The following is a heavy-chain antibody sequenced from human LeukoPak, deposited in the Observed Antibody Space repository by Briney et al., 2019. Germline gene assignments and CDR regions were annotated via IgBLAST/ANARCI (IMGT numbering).Heavy chain of an antibody. D-gene: IGHD6-19*01. CDR1: GGSISSSSYY. CDR3: ARPLPGIAVADDAFDI. V-gene: IGHV4-39*01. J-gene: IGHJ3*02. CDR2: IYYSGST. Sequence: KPSETLSLTYTVSGGSISSSSYYWGWIRQPPGKGLEWIGSIYYSGSTYYNPSLKGRVTISVDTSKNQFSLKLSSVTAADTAVYYCARPLPGIAVADDAFDIWGQGTMVTVSS.